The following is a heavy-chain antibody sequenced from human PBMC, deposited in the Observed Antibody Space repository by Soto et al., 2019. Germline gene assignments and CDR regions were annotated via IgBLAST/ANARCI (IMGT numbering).Heavy chain of an antibody. CDR2: IYYSGST. CDR3: ARERSVTHSINWFDP. J-gene: IGHJ5*02. CDR1: GGSISSGDYY. Sequence: SETLSLTCTVSGGSISSGDYYWSWIRQPPGKGLEWIGYIYYSGSTYYNPSLKSRVTISVDTSKNQFSLKLSSVTAADTAVYYCARERSVTHSINWFDPWGQGTLVTVSS. V-gene: IGHV4-30-4*01. D-gene: IGHD5-18*01.